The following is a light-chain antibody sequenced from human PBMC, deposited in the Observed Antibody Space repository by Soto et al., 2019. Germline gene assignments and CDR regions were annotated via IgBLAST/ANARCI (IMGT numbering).Light chain of an antibody. CDR3: QQFHGWPT. V-gene: IGKV3-15*01. CDR2: NAS. J-gene: IGKJ1*01. Sequence: EIIMTQSPATLSVSPGERATLSCRASQSVTRSVAWYQQRPGLAPRLLIYNASIRATGIPARFSGSGSGTQFTLTISSPQSEDFAVYCCQQFHGWPTFGQGTKVEIK. CDR1: QSVTRS.